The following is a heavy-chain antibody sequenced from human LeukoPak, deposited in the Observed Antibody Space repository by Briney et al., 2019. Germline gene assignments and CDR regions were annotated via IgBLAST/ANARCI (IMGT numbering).Heavy chain of an antibody. D-gene: IGHD3-10*01. J-gene: IGHJ4*02. CDR1: GFTFSTYW. CDR2: ISGSGGST. Sequence: TGGSLRLSCAASGFTFSTYWMSWVRQAPGKGLEWVSAISGSGGSTYYADSVKGRFTISRDNSKNTLYLQMNSLRAEDTAVYYCAKGRAYYYGSVSLDWGQGTLVTVSS. V-gene: IGHV3-23*01. CDR3: AKGRAYYYGSVSLD.